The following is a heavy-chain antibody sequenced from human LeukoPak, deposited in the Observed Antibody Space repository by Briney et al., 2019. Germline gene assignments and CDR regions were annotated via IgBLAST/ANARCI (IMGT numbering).Heavy chain of an antibody. CDR3: ARGAGQPRITYYDFWSGQPPYYYYYMDV. CDR2: MNPNSGNT. J-gene: IGHJ6*03. Sequence: GASVKVSCKASGYTFTSYDINWVRQATGQGPEWMGWMNPNSGNTGYAQKFQGRVTMTRNTSISTAYMELSSLRSEDTAVYYCARGAGQPRITYYDFWSGQPPYYYYYMDVWGKGTTVTVSS. CDR1: GYTFTSYD. D-gene: IGHD3-3*01. V-gene: IGHV1-8*01.